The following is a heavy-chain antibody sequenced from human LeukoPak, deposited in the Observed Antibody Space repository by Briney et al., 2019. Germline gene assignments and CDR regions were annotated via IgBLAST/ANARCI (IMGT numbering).Heavy chain of an antibody. Sequence: PSETLSLTCTVSGGTNSSGGCYWTWIRQHPGKGLEWIGYIYYSGSTYYNPSLKSRLTMSVDTSKNHFSLKLSSVTAADTAVYYCARGFWDSGSCSGMDVWGQETTVTVSS. CDR2: IYYSGST. CDR3: ARGFWDSGSCSGMDV. D-gene: IGHD1-26*01. CDR1: GGTNSSGGCY. J-gene: IGHJ6*02. V-gene: IGHV4-31*03.